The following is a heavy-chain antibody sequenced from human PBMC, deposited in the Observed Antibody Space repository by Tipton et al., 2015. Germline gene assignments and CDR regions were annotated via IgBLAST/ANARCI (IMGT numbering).Heavy chain of an antibody. D-gene: IGHD5-12*01. CDR3: ARSGGYGWDQ. V-gene: IGHV3-7*01. Sequence: SLRLSCEASGFSFSNYWMTWVRQAPGKGLEWVANIKPDGSESYYLGSVKGRFTFSRDNAKNSLYLQMNRLRAEDTAVYYCARSGGYGWDQWGQGTLVTVSS. J-gene: IGHJ4*02. CDR1: GFSFSNYW. CDR2: IKPDGSES.